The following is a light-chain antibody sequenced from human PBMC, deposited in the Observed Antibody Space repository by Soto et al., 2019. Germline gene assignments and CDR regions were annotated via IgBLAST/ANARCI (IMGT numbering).Light chain of an antibody. CDR1: NSDVGGYNY. Sequence: QAVLTQPASVSGSPGQSITISCTGTNSDVGGYNYVSWYKQHPGKAPKLMIYEVSNRPSGVSNRFSGSQSGNAASLTISGLQAGDEAEYYCSAYTSGTTLVIFGGGTQLTVL. J-gene: IGLJ2*01. CDR3: SAYTSGTTLVI. CDR2: EVS. V-gene: IGLV2-14*01.